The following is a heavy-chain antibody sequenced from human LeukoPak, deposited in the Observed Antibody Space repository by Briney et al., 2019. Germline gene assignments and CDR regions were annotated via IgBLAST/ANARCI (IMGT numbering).Heavy chain of an antibody. CDR3: ASWPFLAYCGGDCYLDV. D-gene: IGHD2-21*01. J-gene: IGHJ6*03. Sequence: GGSLRLSCVASGFTFSSYEMNWVRQAPGKGLEWVSYISSSGSTIYYADSVKGRFTISRDNAKNSLYLQMNSLRAEDTAVYYCASWPFLAYCGGDCYLDVWGKGTTVTVSS. CDR1: GFTFSSYE. V-gene: IGHV3-48*03. CDR2: ISSSGSTI.